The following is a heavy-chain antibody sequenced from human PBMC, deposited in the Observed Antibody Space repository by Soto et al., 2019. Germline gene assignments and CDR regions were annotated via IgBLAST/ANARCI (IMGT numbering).Heavy chain of an antibody. J-gene: IGHJ2*01. CDR1: GFTFSSYA. D-gene: IGHD4-4*01. CDR3: ARPLWRNDYNWGYFDL. Sequence: PGGSLRLSCAASGFTFSSYATHWVRQAPGKGLEWVAVISYDGSNKYYADSVKGRFTISRDNSKNTLYLQMNSLRAEDTAVYYCARPLWRNDYNWGYFDLWGRGTLVTVSS. CDR2: ISYDGSNK. V-gene: IGHV3-30-3*01.